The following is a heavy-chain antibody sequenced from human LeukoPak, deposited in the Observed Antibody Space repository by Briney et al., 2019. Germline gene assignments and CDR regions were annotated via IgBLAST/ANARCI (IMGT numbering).Heavy chain of an antibody. CDR2: ISGSGGST. CDR1: GFTFSSYA. CDR3: ALRNYYESSGYSSVLGY. D-gene: IGHD3-22*01. V-gene: IGHV3-23*01. Sequence: PGGSLRLSCAASGFTFSSYAMSWVRQAPGKGLEWVSAISGSGGSTYYADSVKGRFTISRDNSKNTLYLQMNSLRAEDTAVYYCALRNYYESSGYSSVLGYWGQGTLVTVSS. J-gene: IGHJ4*02.